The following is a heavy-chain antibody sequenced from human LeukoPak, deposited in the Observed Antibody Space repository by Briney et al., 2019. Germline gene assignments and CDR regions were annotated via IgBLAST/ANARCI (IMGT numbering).Heavy chain of an antibody. D-gene: IGHD3-22*01. CDR1: SYSISSGFY. CDR3: ARQTNYYDSSGDLFDY. V-gene: IGHV4-38-2*02. J-gene: IGHJ4*02. Sequence: SGTLSLTCSVSSYSISSGFYWGWIRQPPGKGLEWIGSVYYSGSSYYNPSLKSRVTISVDTSKNQFSLKLSSVTAADTAVYYCARQTNYYDSSGDLFDYWGQGTLVTVSS. CDR2: VYYSGSS.